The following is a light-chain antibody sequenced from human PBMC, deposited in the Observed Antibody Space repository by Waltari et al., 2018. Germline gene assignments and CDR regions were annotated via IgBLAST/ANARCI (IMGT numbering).Light chain of an antibody. CDR2: EVT. CDR1: SSDVGGYNY. Sequence: QSALTQPASVSGSPGQSITISCPGTSSDVGGYNYVSCYQQHPGKVPKLMIFEVTNRPSGVSNRFSGSKSGNTASLTISGLQAEDEADYYCCSYTSSHTVVFGGGTKLTVL. CDR3: CSYTSSHTVV. V-gene: IGLV2-14*01. J-gene: IGLJ2*01.